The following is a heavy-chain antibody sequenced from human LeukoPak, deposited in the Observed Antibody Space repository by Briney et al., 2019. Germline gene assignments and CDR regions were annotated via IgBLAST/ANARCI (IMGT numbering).Heavy chain of an antibody. D-gene: IGHD6-13*01. CDR1: GFTFSSYG. V-gene: IGHV3-33*01. J-gene: IGHJ4*02. Sequence: GGSLRLSCAASGFTFSSYGMRWVRQAPGKGLEWVALIWYDGNNKYYADSVKGRFIISRDNSKDTLFLQMNSLRVEDTAVYYCARRIAAAGFDYWGQGTLVTVSS. CDR2: IWYDGNNK. CDR3: ARRIAAAGFDY.